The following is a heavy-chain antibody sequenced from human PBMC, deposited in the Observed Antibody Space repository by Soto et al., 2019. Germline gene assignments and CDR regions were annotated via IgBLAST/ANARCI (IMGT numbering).Heavy chain of an antibody. D-gene: IGHD3-9*01. CDR2: ISDYNGNT. Sequence: QVQLVQSGAEVKKPGASVKVSCKASGYTFTSYGISWVRKAPGQGLERMVWISDYNGNTNYAQKLQGRVTMTTDTSTSTAYMELRSLSSDDTAVYYCARDILTGYYDYWGQGTLVTVSS. V-gene: IGHV1-18*01. CDR1: GYTFTSYG. J-gene: IGHJ4*02. CDR3: ARDILTGYYDY.